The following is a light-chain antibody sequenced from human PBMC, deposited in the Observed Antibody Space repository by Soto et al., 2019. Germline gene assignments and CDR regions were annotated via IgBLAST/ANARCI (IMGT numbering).Light chain of an antibody. J-gene: IGKJ4*01. V-gene: IGKV3-15*01. CDR1: HRVSSY. Sequence: EILMTQSPATLSVSPGESATLTCRASHRVSSYLAWYQQKPGQAPRLLIYCASTRATGIPARFSGSGSGTVFTLTISNLQSEDVAVYFCQQSNNWPLTFGGGTKVEIK. CDR2: CAS. CDR3: QQSNNWPLT.